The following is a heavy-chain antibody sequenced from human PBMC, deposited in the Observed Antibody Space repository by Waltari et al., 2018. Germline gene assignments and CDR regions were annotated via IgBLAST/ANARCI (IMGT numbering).Heavy chain of an antibody. V-gene: IGHV3-21*01. Sequence: EVQLVESGGGLVKPGGSLRLSCAASGFTFSSHRMNWVRQAPGKGLEWVSSISSSSSYIYYADSVKGRFTISRDNAKNSLYLRMNSLRAEDTAVYYCASEMAPGSSWALDYWGQGTLVTVSS. D-gene: IGHD2-2*01. CDR2: ISSSSSYI. CDR3: ASEMAPGSSWALDY. CDR1: GFTFSSHR. J-gene: IGHJ4*02.